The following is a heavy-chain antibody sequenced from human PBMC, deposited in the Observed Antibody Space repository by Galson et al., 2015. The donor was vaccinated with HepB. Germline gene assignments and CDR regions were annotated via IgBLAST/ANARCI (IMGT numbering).Heavy chain of an antibody. CDR1: GGTFSSYA. V-gene: IGHV7-4-1*02. D-gene: IGHD3-10*01. CDR2: INTDTGNP. J-gene: IGHJ4*02. CDR3: ARDNYYGSGRTELGY. Sequence: SVKVSCKASGGTFSSYAISWVRQAPGQGLEWMGWINTDTGNPTYAQGFTGRFVFSLDTSVSTAYLQISSLKAEDTAVYYCARDNYYGSGRTELGYWGQGTLVTVSS.